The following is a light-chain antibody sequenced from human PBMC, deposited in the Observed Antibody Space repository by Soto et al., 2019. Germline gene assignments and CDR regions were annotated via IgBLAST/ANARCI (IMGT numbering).Light chain of an antibody. CDR3: QQYNSYPLT. Sequence: DIQMTQSPSTLSASVGDRVTITCRASQSISSWLAWYQQKPGKAPNLLIYKASSLESGVPSRFSGSGSGTEFTLPISSLQPDDFSTWYCQQYNSYPLTCGGGTKVEIK. CDR2: KAS. V-gene: IGKV1-5*03. J-gene: IGKJ4*01. CDR1: QSISSW.